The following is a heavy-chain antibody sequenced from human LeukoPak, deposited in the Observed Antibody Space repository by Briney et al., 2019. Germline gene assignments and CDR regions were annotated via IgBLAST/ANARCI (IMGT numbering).Heavy chain of an antibody. V-gene: IGHV3-23*01. J-gene: IGHJ6*03. CDR2: ISGSGDT. Sequence: GGSLRLSCAASGFTFSSFWMSWVRQAPGKGLEWVSTISGSGDTYYADSVKGRFTISRDNSKNTLYLQMNSLRAEDTAVYYCAKASENGSPPYYYYYMDVWGKGTTVTVSS. CDR1: GFTFSSFW. CDR3: AKASENGSPPYYYYYMDV. D-gene: IGHD3-10*01.